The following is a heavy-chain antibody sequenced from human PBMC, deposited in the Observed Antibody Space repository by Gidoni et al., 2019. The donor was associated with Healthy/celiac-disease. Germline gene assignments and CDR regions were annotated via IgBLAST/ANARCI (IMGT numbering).Heavy chain of an antibody. CDR1: GFTFDDYA. Sequence: EVQLVESGGGLVQPGRSLRLPCAASGFTFDDYAMHLVRQAPGKGLEWVSGISWNSGSIGYADSVKGRFTISRDNAKNSLYLQMNSLRAEDTSLYYCAKDIGPGWFGGYDAFDIWGQGTMVTVSS. D-gene: IGHD3-10*01. J-gene: IGHJ3*02. V-gene: IGHV3-9*01. CDR3: AKDIGPGWFGGYDAFDI. CDR2: ISWNSGSI.